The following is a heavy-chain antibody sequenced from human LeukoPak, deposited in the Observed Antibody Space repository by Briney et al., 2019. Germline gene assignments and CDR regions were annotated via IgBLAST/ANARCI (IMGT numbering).Heavy chain of an antibody. D-gene: IGHD3-22*01. J-gene: IGHJ1*01. CDR2: ISWNSGSI. CDR1: GFTFDDYA. CDR3: AKDKRYYYDSSGSFQH. Sequence: GGSLRLSCAASGFTFDDYAMHWVRQAPGKGLEWVSGISWNSGSIGYADSVKGRFTISRDNAKNSLYLQMNSLRAEDTALYHCAKDKRYYYDSSGSFQHWGQGTLVTVSS. V-gene: IGHV3-9*01.